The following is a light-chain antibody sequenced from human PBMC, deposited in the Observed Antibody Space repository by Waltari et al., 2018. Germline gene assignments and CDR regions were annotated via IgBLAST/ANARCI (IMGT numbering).Light chain of an antibody. CDR2: GTS. CDR1: SSNIGAGYD. Sequence: QSVLTQPPSVSGAPGQRVTISCTGSSSNIGAGYDVHWYQQLPGTAPKLLIYGTSNPPSGVPDRFSGSKSGTSASLAITGLQSEDEADYYCQSYDSSLSGGVFGGGTKLTVL. CDR3: QSYDSSLSGGV. V-gene: IGLV1-40*01. J-gene: IGLJ2*01.